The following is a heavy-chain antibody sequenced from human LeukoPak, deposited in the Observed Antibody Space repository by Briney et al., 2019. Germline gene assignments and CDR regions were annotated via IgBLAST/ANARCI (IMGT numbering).Heavy chain of an antibody. D-gene: IGHD3-22*01. V-gene: IGHV3-7*05. CDR3: ARVYSSLWAPSFDF. Sequence: HAGGSLRLSCEASGFTFSNYWKNWVRQAPGKGLERVANIKQDGSETYYVGSVKGRFTISRDNAKNSLFLQMNSLRAEDTAVYYCARVYSSLWAPSFDFGGRGALVSVFS. CDR2: IKQDGSET. J-gene: IGHJ5*01. CDR1: GFTFSNYW.